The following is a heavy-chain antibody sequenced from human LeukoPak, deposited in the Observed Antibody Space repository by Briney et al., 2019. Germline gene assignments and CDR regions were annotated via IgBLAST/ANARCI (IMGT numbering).Heavy chain of an antibody. Sequence: GGSLRLSCAASGLIFSNYAMSWVRQAPGKGLEWVSAIDSTGAYTWYADSVKGRFTISKDSSKTILYLQMNSLRAEDAAVYFCAKGSAAGRPYYFDYWGQGTLVTVSS. J-gene: IGHJ4*02. CDR1: GLIFSNYA. CDR3: AKGSAAGRPYYFDY. CDR2: IDSTGAYT. D-gene: IGHD6-25*01. V-gene: IGHV3-23*01.